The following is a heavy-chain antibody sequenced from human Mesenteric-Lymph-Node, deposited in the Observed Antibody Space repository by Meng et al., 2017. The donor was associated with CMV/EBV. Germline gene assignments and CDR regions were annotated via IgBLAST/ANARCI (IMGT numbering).Heavy chain of an antibody. CDR2: IGAYDGKT. CDR1: GLPFAMYG. D-gene: IGHD3-3*01. V-gene: IGHV1-18*01. Sequence: GLPFAMYGINWVRQAHGGRIEWMGWIGAYDGKTEYAQKFQGRVTMTTDTSTSTASMELRSLTSDDTAVYYCARDPHEFWRSYWFEYWGQGTLVTVSS. CDR3: ARDPHEFWRSYWFEY. J-gene: IGHJ5*01.